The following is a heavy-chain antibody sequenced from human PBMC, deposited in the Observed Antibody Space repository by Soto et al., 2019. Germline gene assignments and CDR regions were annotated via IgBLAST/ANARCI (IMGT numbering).Heavy chain of an antibody. J-gene: IGHJ4*02. CDR3: TKGGHVDN. D-gene: IGHD3-16*01. V-gene: IGHV3-7*01. CDR1: GFTFSNLW. Sequence: EVQLVDSGGGLVQPGGSLRLSCAAPGFTFSNLWMTWVRQAPGKGLQWVANINQDGSEKHYVDSVEGRFTISRDNARNSLYLHMNSLRVEDTAIYYCTKGGHVDNWGQGTLVTVAS. CDR2: INQDGSEK.